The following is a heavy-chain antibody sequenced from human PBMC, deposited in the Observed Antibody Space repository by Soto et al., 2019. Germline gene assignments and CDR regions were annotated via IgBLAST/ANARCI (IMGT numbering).Heavy chain of an antibody. CDR1: GGTFSSYT. CDR2: IIPILGIA. Sequence: QVQLVQSGAEVKKPGSSVKVSCKASGGTFSSYTISWVRQAPGQGLEWMGRIIPILGIANYAQKFQGRVTITADKSTSTADMELSRLRSEDTAVYYCARGRGDYDILTGYYNWFDPWGQGTLVTVSS. J-gene: IGHJ5*02. V-gene: IGHV1-69*02. CDR3: ARGRGDYDILTGYYNWFDP. D-gene: IGHD3-9*01.